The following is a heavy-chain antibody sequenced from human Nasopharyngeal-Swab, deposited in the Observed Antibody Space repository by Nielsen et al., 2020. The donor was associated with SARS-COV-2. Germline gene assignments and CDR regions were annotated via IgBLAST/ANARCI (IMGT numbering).Heavy chain of an antibody. J-gene: IGHJ6*03. Sequence: SVKVSCKASGGTFSSYAISWVRQAPGQGLEWMGGIIPIFGTANYAQKFQGRVTITADESTSTAYMELSSLRSEDTAVYYCARLTGIAAAGRERYYYYMDVWGKGTTVTVSS. D-gene: IGHD6-13*01. CDR3: ARLTGIAAAGRERYYYYMDV. V-gene: IGHV1-69*13. CDR2: IIPIFGTA. CDR1: GGTFSSYA.